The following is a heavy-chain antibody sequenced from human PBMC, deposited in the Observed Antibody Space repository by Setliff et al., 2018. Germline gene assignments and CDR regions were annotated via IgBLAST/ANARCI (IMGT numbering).Heavy chain of an antibody. Sequence: SETLSLTCTVSGASLRSGSNYWGWFRQPAGKGLEWIGRIYTDGTTNYNPSLKSRVSISADTSMDHFSLRMTSVSAADTAVYYCAKEHVVISFVTNTHHHYGMDVWGQGATVTVSS. J-gene: IGHJ6*02. V-gene: IGHV4-61*02. CDR1: GASLRSGSNY. CDR2: IYTDGTT. CDR3: AKEHVVISFVTNTHHHYGMDV. D-gene: IGHD2-8*01.